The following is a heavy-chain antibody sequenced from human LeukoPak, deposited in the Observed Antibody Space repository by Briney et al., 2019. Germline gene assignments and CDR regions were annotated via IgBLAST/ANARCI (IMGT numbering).Heavy chain of an antibody. CDR1: GGSVSSGNYH. CDR2: IYYSGST. V-gene: IGHV4-61*01. CDR3: ARDGDY. Sequence: SETLSLTCTVSGGSVSSGNYHWSWIRQPPGKGLEWIGYIYYSGSTNYNPSLKSRVTISADTSKNQFSLKLSSVTAADTAVYYCARDGDYWGQGTLVTVSS. J-gene: IGHJ4*02.